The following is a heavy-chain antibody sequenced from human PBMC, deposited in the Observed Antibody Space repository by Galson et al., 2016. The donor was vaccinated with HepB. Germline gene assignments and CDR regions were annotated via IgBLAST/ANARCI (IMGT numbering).Heavy chain of an antibody. V-gene: IGHV3-7*01. CDR1: GFTFTSHW. Sequence: SLRLSCAASGFTFTSHWLSWIRQAPGKGLERVANIKGDGSVKNYVDSVRGRFTISRDNAKNSLYLQMNSLRAEDTAVYYCARDMYTTARDYWGQGTLVTVSS. CDR3: ARDMYTTARDY. D-gene: IGHD2/OR15-2a*01. J-gene: IGHJ4*02. CDR2: IKGDGSVK.